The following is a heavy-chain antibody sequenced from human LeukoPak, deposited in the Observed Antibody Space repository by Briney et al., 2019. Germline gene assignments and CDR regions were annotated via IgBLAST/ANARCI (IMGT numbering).Heavy chain of an antibody. Sequence: GGSLRLSCAASGFTFSSYSMNWVRQAPGKGLEWVSSISSSSSYIYYADSVKGRLTISRDNAKNSLYLQMNSLRAEDTAVYYCARAKGSSGPHDAFDVWGQGTMVTVSS. J-gene: IGHJ3*01. CDR2: ISSSSSYI. V-gene: IGHV3-21*01. CDR3: ARAKGSSGPHDAFDV. D-gene: IGHD6-19*01. CDR1: GFTFSSYS.